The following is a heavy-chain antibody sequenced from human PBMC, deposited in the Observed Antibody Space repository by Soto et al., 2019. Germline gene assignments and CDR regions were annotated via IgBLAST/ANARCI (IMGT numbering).Heavy chain of an antibody. CDR1: GFTFSSYA. J-gene: IGHJ5*02. CDR2: ISTGSTNV. CDR3: VRDSRIVATPAMGSVGFDP. V-gene: IGHV3-21*01. D-gene: IGHD2-2*01. Sequence: EVQLVESGGGLVKPGGSLRLSCATSGFTFSSYAMNWVRQAPGKDPEWISSISTGSTNVYYADSLKGRFTISRDNAKNSLYLQMDSLRAEDTAVYYCVRDSRIVATPAMGSVGFDPWGQGTLVTVSS.